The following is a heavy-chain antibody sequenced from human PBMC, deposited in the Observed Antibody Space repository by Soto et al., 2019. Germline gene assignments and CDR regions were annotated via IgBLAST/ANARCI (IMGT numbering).Heavy chain of an antibody. D-gene: IGHD5-18*01. CDR3: ARAGLYSYGMDFDY. V-gene: IGHV4-39*01. Sequence: PSETLSLTCAVSGGSISSSSYYWGWIRQPPGKGLEWIGSIYYSGSTYYNPSLKSRVTISVDTSKNQFSLKLSSVTAADTAVYYCARAGLYSYGMDFDYWGQGTLVTVSS. CDR2: IYYSGST. CDR1: GGSISSSSYY. J-gene: IGHJ4*02.